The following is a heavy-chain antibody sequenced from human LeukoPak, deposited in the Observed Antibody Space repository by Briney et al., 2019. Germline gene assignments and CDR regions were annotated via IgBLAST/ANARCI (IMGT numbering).Heavy chain of an antibody. CDR2: ISYDGSNK. CDR3: AKGHSSSWLFDY. V-gene: IGHV3-30*18. J-gene: IGHJ4*02. CDR1: GFTFNSYG. Sequence: GGSLRLSCAASGFTFNSYGMHWVRQAPGKGLEWVAVISYDGSNKYYADSVKGRFTISRDNSKNTLYLQMNSLGAEDTAVYYCAKGHSSSWLFDYWGQGTLVTVSS. D-gene: IGHD6-13*01.